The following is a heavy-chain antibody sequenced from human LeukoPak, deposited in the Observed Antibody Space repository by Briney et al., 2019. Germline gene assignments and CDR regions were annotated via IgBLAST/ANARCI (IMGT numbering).Heavy chain of an antibody. CDR2: INPNTGGT. V-gene: IGHV1-2*02. CDR3: ARVGYCSRGVCYNYDY. D-gene: IGHD2-8*01. Sequence: ASVKVSCKASGGTFSSYAISWVRQAPGQGFEWMGWINPNTGGTNYAQKSKGRVLMTRDTSISTAYLELSSLKSDDTAVYYCARVGYCSRGVCYNYDYWGQGTQVTVSS. CDR1: GGTFSSYA. J-gene: IGHJ4*02.